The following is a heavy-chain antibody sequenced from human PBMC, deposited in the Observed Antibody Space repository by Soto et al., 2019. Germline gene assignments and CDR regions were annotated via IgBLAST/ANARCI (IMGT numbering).Heavy chain of an antibody. D-gene: IGHD2-15*01. CDR1: GFTFSSDA. Sequence: GGSLRLSCAASGFTFSSDAMSWVRQAPGKGLEWVSAISGSGGSTYYADSVKGRFTISRDNSKNTLYLQMNSLRAEDTAVYYCAKVGGSLSSLDYWGQGTLVTVSA. CDR3: AKVGGSLSSLDY. CDR2: ISGSGGST. J-gene: IGHJ4*02. V-gene: IGHV3-23*01.